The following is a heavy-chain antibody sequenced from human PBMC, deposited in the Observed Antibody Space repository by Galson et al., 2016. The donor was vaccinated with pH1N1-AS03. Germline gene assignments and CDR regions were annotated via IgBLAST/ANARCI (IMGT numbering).Heavy chain of an antibody. CDR1: GFTFSYYS. Sequence: SLRLSCAASGFTFSYYSMNWVRQAPGKGLEWVSYISSRGDSMYYADSVKGRFSISRYNAKESLSLQMNSLRDEDTGVYYCARIVTMSDFDSWGQGTLVTVSS. CDR3: ARIVTMSDFDS. D-gene: IGHD2-21*02. J-gene: IGHJ4*02. V-gene: IGHV3-48*02. CDR2: ISSRGDSM.